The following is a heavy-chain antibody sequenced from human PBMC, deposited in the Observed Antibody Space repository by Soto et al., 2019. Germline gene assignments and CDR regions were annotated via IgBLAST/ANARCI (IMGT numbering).Heavy chain of an antibody. CDR1: GYTFTSYY. Sequence: ASVKVSCKASGYTFTSYYMHWVRQAPGQGLEWMGIINPSGGSTSYAQKFQGRVTMTRDTSTSTVFMELSSLRSEDTAVYYCARDFYDSSGYYYYYYGMDVWGQGTTVTVT. J-gene: IGHJ6*02. CDR3: ARDFYDSSGYYYYYYGMDV. CDR2: INPSGGST. V-gene: IGHV1-46*01. D-gene: IGHD3-22*01.